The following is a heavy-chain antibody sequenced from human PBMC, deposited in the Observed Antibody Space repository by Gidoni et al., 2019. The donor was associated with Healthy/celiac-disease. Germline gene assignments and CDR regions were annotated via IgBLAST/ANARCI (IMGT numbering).Heavy chain of an antibody. CDR1: GFTFSSYG. CDR3: AKDIEPDSREYYYGMDV. V-gene: IGHV3-30*18. Sequence: QVQLVESGGGVVQPGRSLRLSCAASGFTFSSYGMHWVRQAPGKGLEWVAVISYDGSNKYYADFVKGRFTISRDNSKNTLYLQMNSLRAEDTAVYYCAKDIEPDSREYYYGMDVWGQGTTVTVSS. J-gene: IGHJ6*02. D-gene: IGHD2-21*02. CDR2: ISYDGSNK.